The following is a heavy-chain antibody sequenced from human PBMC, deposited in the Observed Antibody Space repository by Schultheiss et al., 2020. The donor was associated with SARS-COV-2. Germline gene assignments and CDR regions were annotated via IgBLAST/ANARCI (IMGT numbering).Heavy chain of an antibody. CDR1: GYSFTSYW. J-gene: IGHJ4*02. D-gene: IGHD1-14*01. CDR3: ARHQEDLNLDS. V-gene: IGHV5-51*01. CDR2: IYPGDSDT. Sequence: GESLKISCKGSGYSFTSYWIGWVRQMPGKGLEWMGIIYPGDSDTRYSPSFQGQVTISADKSISTAYLQWSSLKDSDTATYYCARHQEDLNLDSWGQGTLVTVSS.